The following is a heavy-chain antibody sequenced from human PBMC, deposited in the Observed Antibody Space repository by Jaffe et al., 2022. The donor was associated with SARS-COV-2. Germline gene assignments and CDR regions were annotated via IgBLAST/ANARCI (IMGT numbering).Heavy chain of an antibody. D-gene: IGHD2-15*01. CDR2: IKHDGREK. Sequence: EVQLVESGGGLVQPGGSLRLSCAASGFTFSSDWMNWVRQAPGKGPEWVANIKHDGREKNYVESVKGRFTISRDNAKKSLSLQMNSLRVEDTAVYYCVRDLPYCNSGGCPSALDSWGRGTLVTVSS. V-gene: IGHV3-7*01. CDR1: GFTFSSDW. J-gene: IGHJ4*02. CDR3: VRDLPYCNSGGCPSALDS.